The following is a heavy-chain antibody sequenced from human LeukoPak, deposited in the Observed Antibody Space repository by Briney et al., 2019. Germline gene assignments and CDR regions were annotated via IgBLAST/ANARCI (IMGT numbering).Heavy chain of an antibody. CDR3: AREQWLVYYYYYYMDV. CDR2: IYTSGST. V-gene: IGHV4-4*07. J-gene: IGHJ6*03. Sequence: SETLSLTCTVSGYSISGGYYWGWIRQPAGKGLEWIGRIYTSGSTNYNPSLKSRVTMSVDTSKNQFSLKLSSVTAADTAVYYCAREQWLVYYYYYYMDVWGKGTTVTISS. D-gene: IGHD6-19*01. CDR1: GYSISGGYY.